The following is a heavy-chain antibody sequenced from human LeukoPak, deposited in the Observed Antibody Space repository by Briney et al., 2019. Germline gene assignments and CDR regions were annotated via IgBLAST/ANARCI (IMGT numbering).Heavy chain of an antibody. J-gene: IGHJ4*02. Sequence: SETLSLTCTVYGGSISSDYWSWIRQPPGKGLDWIGYIYYSGGTNYNPSLKSRVTISVDTSKKQFSLKLSSATAADTAVYYCARVGTVLDGGYWGQGILVTVSS. D-gene: IGHD1-7*01. CDR1: GGSISSDY. CDR2: IYYSGGT. V-gene: IGHV4-59*01. CDR3: ARVGTVLDGGY.